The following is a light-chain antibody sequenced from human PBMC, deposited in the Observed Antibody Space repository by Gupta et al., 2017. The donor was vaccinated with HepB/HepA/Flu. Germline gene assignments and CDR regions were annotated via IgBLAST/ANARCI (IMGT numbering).Light chain of an antibody. J-gene: IGLJ2*01. CDR2: GNS. Sequence: QSVLTQPTPVSAAPGQRVTISCTGSSSNIGAGYDVHWYQQLPGTAPKLLIYGNSNRPSGVPDRFSGSKSGTSASLAITGLQAEDEADYYCQSYDSSLSGHVVFGGGTKLTVL. V-gene: IGLV1-40*01. CDR1: SSNIGAGYD. CDR3: QSYDSSLSGHVV.